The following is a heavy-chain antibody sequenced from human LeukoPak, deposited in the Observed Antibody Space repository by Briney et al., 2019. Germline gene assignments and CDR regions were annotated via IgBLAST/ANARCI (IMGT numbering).Heavy chain of an antibody. Sequence: GASVKVSCKASGYTFTNYAMNWVRQAPGQGLEWMGWINTNTGNPTYAQGFTGRFVFSLDTSVSTAYLQISSLKADDNAVYYCARDTADEYSSSFVDYWGQGTLVTVSS. D-gene: IGHD6-6*01. V-gene: IGHV7-4-1*02. J-gene: IGHJ4*02. CDR2: INTNTGNP. CDR1: GYTFTNYA. CDR3: ARDTADEYSSSFVDY.